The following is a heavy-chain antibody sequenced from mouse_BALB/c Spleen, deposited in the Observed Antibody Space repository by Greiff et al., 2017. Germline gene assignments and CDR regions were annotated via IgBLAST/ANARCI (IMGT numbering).Heavy chain of an antibody. Sequence: QVQLQQSGAELVRPGTSVKISCKASGYTFTNYWLGWVKQRPGHGLEWIGDIYPGGGYTNYNEKFKGKATLTADTSSSTAYMQLSSLTSEDSAVYFCARPYLYYGSSYAMDYWGQGTSVTVSS. CDR1: GYTFTNYW. V-gene: IGHV1-63*02. CDR3: ARPYLYYGSSYAMDY. CDR2: IYPGGGYT. D-gene: IGHD1-1*01. J-gene: IGHJ4*01.